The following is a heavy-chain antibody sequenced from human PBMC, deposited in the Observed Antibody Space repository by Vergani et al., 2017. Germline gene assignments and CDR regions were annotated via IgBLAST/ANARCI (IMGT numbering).Heavy chain of an antibody. Sequence: EVQLVESGGGLVQPGGSLRLSCAASGFTVSSNYMSWVRQAPGKGLEWVSVIYSGGSTYYGDSVKGRITIARDNSKNTLYLQMNSLRAEDTAVYYCARAPGIAVAGRWFDPWGQGTLVTVSS. D-gene: IGHD6-19*01. J-gene: IGHJ5*02. CDR1: GFTVSSNY. CDR2: IYSGGST. CDR3: ARAPGIAVAGRWFDP. V-gene: IGHV3-66*01.